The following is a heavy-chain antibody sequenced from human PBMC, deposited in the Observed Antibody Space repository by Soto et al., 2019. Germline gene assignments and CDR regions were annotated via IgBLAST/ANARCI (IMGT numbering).Heavy chain of an antibody. CDR2: ISYDGSNK. CDR3: ARDLHYGDYHYYYGMDV. Sequence: GGSLRLSCAASGFTFSSYAMHWVRQAPGKGLEWVAVISYDGSNKYYADSVKGRFTISRDNSKNTLYLQMNSLRAEDTAVYYCARDLHYGDYHYYYGMDVWGQGTTVTVSS. V-gene: IGHV3-30-3*01. D-gene: IGHD4-17*01. J-gene: IGHJ6*02. CDR1: GFTFSSYA.